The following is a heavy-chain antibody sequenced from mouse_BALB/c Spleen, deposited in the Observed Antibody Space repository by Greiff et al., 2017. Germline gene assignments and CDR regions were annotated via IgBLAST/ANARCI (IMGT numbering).Heavy chain of an antibody. V-gene: IGHV5-17*02. CDR2: ISSGSSTI. D-gene: IGHD3-3*01. Sequence: EVKLQESGGGLVQPGGSRKLSCAASGFTFSSFGMHWVRQAPEKGLEWVAYISSGSSTIYYADTVKGRFTISRDNPKNTLFLQMTSLRSEDTAMYYCARSTGTGYAMDYWGQGTSVTVSS. J-gene: IGHJ4*01. CDR1: GFTFSSFG. CDR3: ARSTGTGYAMDY.